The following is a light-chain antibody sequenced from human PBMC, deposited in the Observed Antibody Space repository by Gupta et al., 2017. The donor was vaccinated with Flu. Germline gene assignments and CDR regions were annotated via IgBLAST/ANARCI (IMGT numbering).Light chain of an antibody. J-gene: IGKJ1*01. CDR2: AAS. V-gene: IGKV1-39*01. Sequence: GDTVTITCRASQSVGKYLTWYQQKAGKAPKVLLYAASTSPSGVPARFSGSGSGTDFSLTISSLQPEDSATYYCQQRYDSLLTFGQGTKVEIK. CDR1: QSVGKY. CDR3: QQRYDSLLT.